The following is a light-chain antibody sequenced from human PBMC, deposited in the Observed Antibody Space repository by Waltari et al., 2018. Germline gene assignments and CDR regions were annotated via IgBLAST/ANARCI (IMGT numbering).Light chain of an antibody. V-gene: IGLV3-27*01. CDR1: MPPTKH. CDR3: YSTTDNNLGV. CDR2: QDS. J-gene: IGLJ1*01. Sequence: SSELTQPSSVSVSPGQTARITCSGDMPPTKHTRWFQQEPGQAPVLVLYQDSARPSGIPERFSGSSSGTTVTLTISGAQVEDEADYYCYSTTDNNLGVFGPGTRVTVL.